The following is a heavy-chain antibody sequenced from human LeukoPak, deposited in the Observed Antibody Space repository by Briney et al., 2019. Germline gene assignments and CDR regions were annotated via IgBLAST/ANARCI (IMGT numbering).Heavy chain of an antibody. Sequence: SETLSLTCAVYGGSFSGFYWSWIRQPPGKGLEWIGEINHSGSTNYNPSLKSRVTLSVDTSKNQFSLKLSSVTAADTAVYFCARGISWYNYYYYYRDVWGKGTTVTVSS. J-gene: IGHJ6*03. V-gene: IGHV4-34*01. D-gene: IGHD6-13*01. CDR3: ARGISWYNYYYYYRDV. CDR1: GGSFSGFY. CDR2: INHSGST.